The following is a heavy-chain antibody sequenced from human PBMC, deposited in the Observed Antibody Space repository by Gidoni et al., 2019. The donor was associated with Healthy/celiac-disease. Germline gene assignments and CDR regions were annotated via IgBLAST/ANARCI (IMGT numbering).Heavy chain of an antibody. V-gene: IGHV3-48*03. CDR1: GFQLSSYD. CDR3: ARDYYESRGYHYSGMDV. J-gene: IGHJ6*02. Sequence: EVQLVESGGGLVQPGGSLRLSCAASGFQLSSYDMNWVRQAPGKGLEWVSYISRSAKIIYYAEYVKGRFTISRDNAKNSLYMQMNSLRAGDTAVYYCARDYYESRGYHYSGMDVWGQGTTVTVSS. CDR2: ISRSAKII. D-gene: IGHD3-22*01.